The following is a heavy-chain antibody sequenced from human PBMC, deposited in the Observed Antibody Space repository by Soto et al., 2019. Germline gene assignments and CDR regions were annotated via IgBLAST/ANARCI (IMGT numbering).Heavy chain of an antibody. D-gene: IGHD3-22*01. CDR2: IYYSGST. J-gene: IGHJ4*02. CDR1: GGSINDFY. CDR3: ARHKRYYYDTFPY. V-gene: IGHV4-59*05. Sequence: SETLSLTCTVSGGSINDFYWSWIRQPPGKGLEWIGSIYYSGSTYYNPSLKSRVTISVDTSKNQFSLKLSSVTAADTAVYYCARHKRYYYDTFPYWGQGTLVTVSS.